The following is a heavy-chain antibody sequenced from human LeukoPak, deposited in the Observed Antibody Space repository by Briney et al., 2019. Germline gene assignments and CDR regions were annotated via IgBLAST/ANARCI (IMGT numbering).Heavy chain of an antibody. J-gene: IGHJ4*02. CDR3: ARRGYSYGYFDY. D-gene: IGHD5-18*01. CDR1: GGSISSSSYY. Sequence: ASETLSLTCTVSGGSISSSSYYWAWIRQPPGKGLEWIGSSSYSGSPYYNPSLKSRVTISVDTSQNQFSLKLSSVTAADTAVYYCARRGYSYGYFDYWGQGTLVTVSS. CDR2: SSYSGSP. V-gene: IGHV4-39*07.